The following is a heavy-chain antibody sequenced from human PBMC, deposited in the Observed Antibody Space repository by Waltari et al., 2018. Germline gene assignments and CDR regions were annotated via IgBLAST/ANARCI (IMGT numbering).Heavy chain of an antibody. J-gene: IGHJ4*02. V-gene: IGHV4-4*02. D-gene: IGHD2-15*01. CDR3: ARDRGRGLYLDS. CDR2: VRGDGKT. Sequence: QLRLQESGPGLVKPSGPLSLTCTVSGAPISTPDCWSWVRQPPGKGREWLGQVRGDGKTNYHPSFASRVTVSLDTYNKQFSLRVTSATAADTAVYYCARDRGRGLYLDSWGPGTLVTVSP. CDR1: GAPISTPDC.